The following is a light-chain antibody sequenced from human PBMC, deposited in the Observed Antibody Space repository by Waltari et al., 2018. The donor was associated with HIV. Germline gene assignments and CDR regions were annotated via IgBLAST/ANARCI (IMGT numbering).Light chain of an antibody. CDR2: WAS. J-gene: IGKJ1*01. V-gene: IGKV4-1*01. CDR1: QTILSNANKNNY. CDR3: QQYYRTPPA. Sequence: DVVVTKDPAPLVGSFGGRGTINCKSSQTILSNANKNNYLAWYQQRPGQPPKLLVYWASTRESGVPARFSGSGSGTDFTLTISNLQAEDAAIYYCQQYYRTPPAFGQGTKVEI.